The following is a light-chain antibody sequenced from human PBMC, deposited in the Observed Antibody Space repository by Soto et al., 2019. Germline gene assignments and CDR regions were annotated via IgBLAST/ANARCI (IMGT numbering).Light chain of an antibody. CDR1: QSVSRSY. CDR2: GAS. Sequence: EIVLTQSPGTLSLSPGERATLSCGASQSVSRSYLAWYQQKPAQAPGLLIYGASNRATGIPDRFCGGGSGTEFTLTISSLQSEDFALYYCQQYNDWPLTFGQGTKVDI. J-gene: IGKJ1*01. CDR3: QQYNDWPLT. V-gene: IGKV3-20*01.